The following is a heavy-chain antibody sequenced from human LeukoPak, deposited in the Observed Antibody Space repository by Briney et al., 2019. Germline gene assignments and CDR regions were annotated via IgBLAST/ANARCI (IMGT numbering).Heavy chain of an antibody. J-gene: IGHJ4*02. CDR2: IYYSGST. V-gene: IGHV4-59*08. D-gene: IGHD6-19*01. CDR1: GGSISSYY. Sequence: SETLSLTCTVSGGSISSYYWSWIRQPPGKGLEWIGYIYYSGSTNYNPSLKSRVTISVDTSKNQFSLKLSSVTAADTAVYYCARLRWLADWGQGTLVTVSS. CDR3: ARLRWLAD.